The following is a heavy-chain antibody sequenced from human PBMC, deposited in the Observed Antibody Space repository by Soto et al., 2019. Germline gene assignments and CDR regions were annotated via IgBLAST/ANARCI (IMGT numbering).Heavy chain of an antibody. CDR2: ISYSGST. Sequence: TLSLTCTVSSDSISSYYWSWIRQPPGKRLEWIGYISYSGSTDYNPSLKSRVTISGDTSKNQFSLKVSSVTAADTAVYYCARGTSWQLPFDYWGQGTLVTVSS. J-gene: IGHJ4*02. V-gene: IGHV4-59*01. CDR3: ARGTSWQLPFDY. D-gene: IGHD6-13*01. CDR1: SDSISSYY.